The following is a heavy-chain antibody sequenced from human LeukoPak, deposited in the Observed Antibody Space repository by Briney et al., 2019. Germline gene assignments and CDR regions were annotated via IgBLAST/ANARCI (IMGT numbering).Heavy chain of an antibody. CDR1: GGSISSYY. CDR2: IYYSGST. D-gene: IGHD3-10*01. J-gene: IGHJ3*02. Sequence: PSETQSLTCTVSGGSISSYYWSWIRQPPGKGLEWIGYIYYSGSTNYNPSLKSRVTISVDTSKNQFSLKLSSVTAADTAVYYCARDSRSGRFGELLAFDIWGQGTMVTVSS. V-gene: IGHV4-59*01. CDR3: ARDSRSGRFGELLAFDI.